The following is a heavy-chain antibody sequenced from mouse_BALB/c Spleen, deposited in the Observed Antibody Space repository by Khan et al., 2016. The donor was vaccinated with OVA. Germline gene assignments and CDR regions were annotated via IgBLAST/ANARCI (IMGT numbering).Heavy chain of an antibody. J-gene: IGHJ4*01. CDR2: INPRSSYT. CDR3: ARRTTGYAMDY. D-gene: IGHD2-14*01. Sequence: QVQLKESGAELARPGASVKMSCKASGYTFTSNTMHWVKQRFGQGLEWIGYINPRSSYTNYNQNFKDKATFTADRSSRTAYMQLSSLTSENSAVYYCARRTTGYAMDYWGQGTSVTVSS. CDR1: GYTFTSNT. V-gene: IGHV1-4*01.